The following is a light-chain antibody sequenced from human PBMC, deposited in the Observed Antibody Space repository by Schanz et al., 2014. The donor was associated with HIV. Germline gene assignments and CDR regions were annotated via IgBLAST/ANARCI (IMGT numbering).Light chain of an antibody. Sequence: QSALTQPRSVSGSPGQSVTISCIGTSSDVCGYNYVSWHQQHPGKAPKLMIYDVTKRPSGVSDRFSASKSGNTASLTISGLQAEDEADYYCCSYAGSNNYVFGTGTKVTVL. CDR1: SSDVCGYNY. J-gene: IGLJ1*01. V-gene: IGLV2-11*01. CDR2: DVT. CDR3: CSYAGSNNYV.